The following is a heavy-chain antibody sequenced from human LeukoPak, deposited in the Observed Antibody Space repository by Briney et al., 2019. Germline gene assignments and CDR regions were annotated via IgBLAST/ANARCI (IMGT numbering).Heavy chain of an antibody. CDR2: IDRDGNIT. CDR3: AGISYDSSGYYDY. CDR1: GFSFSSYY. D-gene: IGHD3-22*01. J-gene: IGHJ4*02. Sequence: PGGSLRLSCAASGFSFSSYYIHWVRQAPGKGLVWVSRIDRDGNITTYADSVKGRFTISRDNAKNTLYLQMNSLRAEDTAVYYCAGISYDSSGYYDYWGQGTLVTVSS. V-gene: IGHV3-74*01.